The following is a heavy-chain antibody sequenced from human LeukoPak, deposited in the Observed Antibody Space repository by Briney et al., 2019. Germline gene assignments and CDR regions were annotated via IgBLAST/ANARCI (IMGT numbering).Heavy chain of an antibody. CDR3: VRDRELFY. Sequence: SETLSLTCTVSGGSLSSYYWSWIRQPPGKGLEWLGYVYNSGSTDYNPSLKSRVTISADTSKNQFSLKLSSVTAADTAVYYCVRDRELFYWGQGTLVTVSS. CDR2: VYNSGST. V-gene: IGHV4-59*01. CDR1: GGSLSSYY. D-gene: IGHD1-7*01. J-gene: IGHJ4*02.